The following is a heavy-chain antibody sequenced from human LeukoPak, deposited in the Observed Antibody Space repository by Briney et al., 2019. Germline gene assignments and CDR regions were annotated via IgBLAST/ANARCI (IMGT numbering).Heavy chain of an antibody. CDR2: ISGSGGST. D-gene: IGHD3-10*01. CDR3: AKDGGDGSGSPNMDV. V-gene: IGHV3-23*01. J-gene: IGHJ6*03. Sequence: GGSLRLSCAASGFTFSSYAMSWVRQAPGKGLECVSAISGSGGSTYYADSVKGRFTISRDNSKNTLYLQMNSLRAEDTAVYYCAKDGGDGSGSPNMDVWGKGTTVTVSS. CDR1: GFTFSSYA.